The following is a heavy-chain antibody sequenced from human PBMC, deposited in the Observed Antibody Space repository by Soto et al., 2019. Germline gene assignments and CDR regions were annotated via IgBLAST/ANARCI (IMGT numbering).Heavy chain of an antibody. Sequence: QVQLVQSGAEVKKPGSSVKVSCKASGGTFSISAISWVRQAPGQGLEWMGGIIRILGVANYAQKFQGRVTITADESTSTAYMELSTLRSEDTAAYYCARIAAPGTNWGQGTLVTVS. CDR3: ARIAAPGTN. CDR2: IIRILGVA. J-gene: IGHJ4*02. V-gene: IGHV1-69*04. D-gene: IGHD6-13*01. CDR1: GGTFSISA.